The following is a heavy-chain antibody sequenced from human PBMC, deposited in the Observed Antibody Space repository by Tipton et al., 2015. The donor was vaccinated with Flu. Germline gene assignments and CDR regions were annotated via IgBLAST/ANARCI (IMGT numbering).Heavy chain of an antibody. D-gene: IGHD6-19*01. CDR3: ARDRPARVSSGWYRAFDI. CDR1: GGSVSSGSYY. V-gene: IGHV4-61*01. Sequence: TLSLTCTVSGGSVSSGSYYWSWIRQPPGKGLEWIGYIYYSGSTNYNPSLKSRVTISVDTSKSQFSLKLSSVTAADTAVYYCARDRPARVSSGWYRAFDIWGRGTMVTVSS. CDR2: IYYSGST. J-gene: IGHJ3*02.